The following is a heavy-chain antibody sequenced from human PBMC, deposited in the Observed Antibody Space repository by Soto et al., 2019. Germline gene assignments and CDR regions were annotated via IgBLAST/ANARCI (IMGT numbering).Heavy chain of an antibody. CDR3: AKDPNYYDSSGYPGYFDY. V-gene: IGHV3-30*18. CDR2: ISYDGSNK. CDR1: GFTFSSYG. Sequence: GGSLRLSCAASGFTFSSYGMHWVRQAPGKGLEWVAVISYDGSNKYYADSVKGRFTISRDNSKNTLYLQMNSLRAEDTAVYYCAKDPNYYDSSGYPGYFDYWGQGTLVTVSS. J-gene: IGHJ4*02. D-gene: IGHD3-22*01.